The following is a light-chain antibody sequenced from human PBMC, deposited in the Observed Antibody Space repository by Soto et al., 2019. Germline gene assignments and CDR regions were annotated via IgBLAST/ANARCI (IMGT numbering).Light chain of an antibody. J-gene: IGLJ2*01. CDR1: NIGTKS. CDR2: RDN. Sequence: SYELTQPLSVSVALGQTARITCGGNNIGTKSVHWYQQKPGQAPVLVIYRDNNRPSGIPERFSGSNSGNTATLTISRAQAGDEADYSGQVWDSSPVVFGGGTKLTVL. V-gene: IGLV3-9*01. CDR3: QVWDSSPVV.